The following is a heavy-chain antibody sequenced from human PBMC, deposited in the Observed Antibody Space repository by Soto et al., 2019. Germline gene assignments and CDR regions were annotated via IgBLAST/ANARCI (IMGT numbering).Heavy chain of an antibody. CDR1: GGTFSSYA. D-gene: IGHD5-18*01. CDR2: IIPIFGTA. J-gene: IGHJ6*02. CDR3: ARANTAMVKYYYYYGMDV. V-gene: IGHV1-69*01. Sequence: QVQLVQSGAEVKKPGSSVKVSCKASGGTFSSYAISWVRQAPGQGLEWMGGIIPIFGTANYAQKFQGRVTITADESTSTAYMELSSLRSEDTAVYYSARANTAMVKYYYYYGMDVWGQGTTVTVSS.